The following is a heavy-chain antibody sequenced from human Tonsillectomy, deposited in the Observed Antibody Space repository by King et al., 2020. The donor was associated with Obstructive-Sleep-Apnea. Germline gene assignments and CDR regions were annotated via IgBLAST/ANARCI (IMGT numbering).Heavy chain of an antibody. Sequence: TLKESGPVLVKPTETLTLTCTVSWFSLSNARMGVSWIRQPPGKALEWLAHIFSNYEKSYSTSLKSRLTISTDTSKNQVVLTMTNMDPVDTAPYYCARILGPDTLVDTAMVKGDNWFDPWGQGTLVTVSS. CDR3: ARILGPDTLVDTAMVKGDNWFDP. CDR1: WFSLSNARMG. V-gene: IGHV2-26*01. J-gene: IGHJ5*02. CDR2: IFSNYEK. D-gene: IGHD5-18*01.